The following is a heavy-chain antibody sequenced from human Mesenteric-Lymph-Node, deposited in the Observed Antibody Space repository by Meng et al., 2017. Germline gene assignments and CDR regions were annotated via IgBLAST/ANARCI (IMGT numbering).Heavy chain of an antibody. CDR1: GGSISSSSYY. D-gene: IGHD2-2*03. CDR3: AGGGLDIVVVPAARPGHYYGMDV. Sequence: GSLRLSCTVSGGSISSSSYYGGWIRQPPGKWLEWIGSIYYSGSTYYNPSLKNRVTMSVDTSKNQFSLRLGSVTATDTAVYYCAGGGLDIVVVPAARPGHYYGMDVWGQGTMVTVSS. V-gene: IGHV4-39*07. J-gene: IGHJ6*01. CDR2: IYYSGST.